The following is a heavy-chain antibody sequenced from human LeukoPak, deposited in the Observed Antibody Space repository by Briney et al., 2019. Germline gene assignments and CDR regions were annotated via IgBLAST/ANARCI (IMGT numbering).Heavy chain of an antibody. CDR2: ISYDGSNK. V-gene: IGHV3-30-3*01. CDR1: GFTFSSYA. Sequence: PGGSLRLSCAASGFTFSSYAMHWVRQAPGKGLEWVAVISYDGSNKYYADSVKGRFTISRDNSKNTLYLQMNSLRAEDTAVYYCARDSSLYGDYTGLDYWGQGTLVTVSS. CDR3: ARDSSLYGDYTGLDY. D-gene: IGHD4-17*01. J-gene: IGHJ4*02.